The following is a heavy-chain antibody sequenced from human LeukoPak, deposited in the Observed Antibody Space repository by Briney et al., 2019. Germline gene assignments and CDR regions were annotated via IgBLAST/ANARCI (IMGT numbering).Heavy chain of an antibody. J-gene: IGHJ6*03. CDR3: ARGDDHHGSGNTHYYYYYMDV. D-gene: IGHD3-10*01. Sequence: SETLSLTCAVYGGPFSGYYWSWSRHPPGKGLELNGEINHTRSTKYNPSLKSRVTISADTSKNQFSLKLSSVTAADTAVYYCARGDDHHGSGNTHYYYYYMDVWDKGTTVTVSS. CDR1: GGPFSGYY. CDR2: INHTRST. V-gene: IGHV4-34*01.